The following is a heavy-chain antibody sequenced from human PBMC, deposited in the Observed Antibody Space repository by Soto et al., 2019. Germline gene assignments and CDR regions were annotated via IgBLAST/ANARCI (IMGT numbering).Heavy chain of an antibody. V-gene: IGHV3-23*01. CDR3: CTVPFGISCYDYSYNDGRDV. CDR2: ISGSGGST. CDR1: GFTFSSYA. D-gene: IGHD6-13*01. Sequence: PGGSLRLSCAASGFTFSSYAMSWVRQAPGKGLEWVSAISGSGGSTYYADSVKGRFTISRDNSKNTLYLQMNSLRDEDTAVYYCCTVPFGISCYDYSYNDGRDVWDPGT. J-gene: IGHJ6*02.